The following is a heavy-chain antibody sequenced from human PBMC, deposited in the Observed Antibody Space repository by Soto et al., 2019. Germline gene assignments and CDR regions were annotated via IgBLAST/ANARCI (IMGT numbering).Heavy chain of an antibody. CDR2: ISSDGSDK. CDR1: GFTFSSYG. CDR3: AKEPYDSTGFYYSFHH. J-gene: IGHJ4*02. D-gene: IGHD3-22*01. Sequence: QVQLVESGGGVVQPGRSLRLSCAASGFTFSSYGMHWVRQAPGKGLEWVAVISSDGSDKNYADSVKGRFSISRDNSRNTLFLQMNSLRPEDTAVFYCAKEPYDSTGFYYSFHHWGQGTLVIVSS. V-gene: IGHV3-30*18.